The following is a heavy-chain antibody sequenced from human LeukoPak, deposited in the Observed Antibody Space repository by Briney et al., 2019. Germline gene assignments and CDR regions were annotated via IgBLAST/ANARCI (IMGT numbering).Heavy chain of an antibody. J-gene: IGHJ4*02. V-gene: IGHV3-23*01. CDR1: GFTFSSYG. Sequence: PGGSLRLSCAASGFTFSSYGMSWVRQAPGKGLEWVSAISGSGGSTYYADSVKGRFTISRDNSKNTLYLQMNSLRAEDTAVYYCAKWDYYGSGSYYTPLDYWGQGTLVTVSS. CDR2: ISGSGGST. CDR3: AKWDYYGSGSYYTPLDY. D-gene: IGHD3-10*01.